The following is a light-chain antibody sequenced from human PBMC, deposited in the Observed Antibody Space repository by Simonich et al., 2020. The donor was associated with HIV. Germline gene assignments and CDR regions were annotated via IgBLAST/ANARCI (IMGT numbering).Light chain of an antibody. CDR1: QSLLSNNKNF. J-gene: IGKJ5*01. V-gene: IGKV4-1*01. CDR2: WAS. Sequence: DIVMTQSPDSLPVSLGERATINCKSSQSLLSNNKNFLAWFQHKPGQPPKMLIYWASTRESGVPDLFSGSGSGTDFTLTISSLQAEDVAVYYCQQYYAAPITFGQGTRLEI. CDR3: QQYYAAPIT.